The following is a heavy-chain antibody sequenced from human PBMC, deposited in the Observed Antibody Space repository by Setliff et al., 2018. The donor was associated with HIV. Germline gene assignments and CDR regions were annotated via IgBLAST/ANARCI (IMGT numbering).Heavy chain of an antibody. CDR2: IYHSGNT. D-gene: IGHD6-19*01. CDR3: ARRRGQKATGWYYFDF. J-gene: IGHJ4*02. CDR1: GGPITSNTYF. V-gene: IGHV4-39*01. Sequence: LTCSVSGGPITSNTYFWDWIRQAPGKGLEWIGSIYHSGNTYYNPSLKSRVSISVDTSKRQFSLKLTSVTAGDSALYYCARRRGQKATGWYYFDFWGQGALVTVS.